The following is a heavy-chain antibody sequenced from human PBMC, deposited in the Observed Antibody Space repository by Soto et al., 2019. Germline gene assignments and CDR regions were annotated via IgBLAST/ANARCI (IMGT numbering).Heavy chain of an antibody. V-gene: IGHV6-1*01. Sequence: PSQTLSLTCAISGYSVSSNSAAWNWIRQSPSRGLEWLGRTYYRSKWYNDYAVSVKSRITINPDTSKNQFSLQLNSVTPEDTAVYYCARATRIAVAGYYYYGMDVWGQGTTVTVSS. CDR2: TYYRSKWYN. D-gene: IGHD6-19*01. J-gene: IGHJ6*02. CDR1: GYSVSSNSAA. CDR3: ARATRIAVAGYYYYGMDV.